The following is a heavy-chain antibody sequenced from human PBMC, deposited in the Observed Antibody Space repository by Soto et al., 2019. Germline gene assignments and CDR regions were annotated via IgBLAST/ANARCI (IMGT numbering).Heavy chain of an antibody. CDR3: AKDHTVVIRDAFDI. J-gene: IGHJ3*02. Sequence: EVQLLESGGGLVQPGGSLRLSCAASGFTFSSYAMYWVRQAPGKGLAWVSGISDSGTGTYYADSVKGRFTISRDNSKNTVYLQMKSLRAEDTAVYYCAKDHTVVIRDAFDIWGQVTMVNVAS. CDR1: GFTFSSYA. D-gene: IGHD2-15*01. CDR2: ISDSGTGT. V-gene: IGHV3-23*01.